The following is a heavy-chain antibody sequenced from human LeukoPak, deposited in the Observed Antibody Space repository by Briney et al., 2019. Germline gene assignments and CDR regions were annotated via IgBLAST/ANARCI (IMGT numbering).Heavy chain of an antibody. CDR1: GISLSTSGMC. Sequence: SGPTLVKPTQTLTLTCTFSGISLSTSGMCVSWIRQPPGKALEWLARIDWDDDKYYSTSLKTRLTISKDTSKSQVVLTMTNMDPVDTATYYCARMTSGSYGKRGFDPWGQGTLVTVSS. CDR2: IDWDDDK. D-gene: IGHD3-10*01. CDR3: ARMTSGSYGKRGFDP. V-gene: IGHV2-70*11. J-gene: IGHJ5*02.